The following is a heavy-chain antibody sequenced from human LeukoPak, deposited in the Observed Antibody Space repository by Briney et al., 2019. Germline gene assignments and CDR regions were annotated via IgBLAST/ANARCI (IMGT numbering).Heavy chain of an antibody. D-gene: IGHD4-11*01. Sequence: GGSLRLSCAASGLTFSSYAMSWVRQAPGKGLEWISYISSSGSTIYYADSVKGRFTISRDNAKNSLYLQMNSLRAEDTAVYYCATGVTTGHDAFDIWGQGTMVTVSS. V-gene: IGHV3-48*04. CDR3: ATGVTTGHDAFDI. J-gene: IGHJ3*02. CDR1: GLTFSSYA. CDR2: ISSSGSTI.